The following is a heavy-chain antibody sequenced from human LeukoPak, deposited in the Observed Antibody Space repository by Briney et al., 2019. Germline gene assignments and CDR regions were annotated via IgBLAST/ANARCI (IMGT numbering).Heavy chain of an antibody. CDR2: ISSTSNYV. J-gene: IGHJ6*02. D-gene: IGHD2-2*01. Sequence: KTGGSLRLSCAASGFTFSSYNLNWVRRAPGQGLEWVSSISSTSNYVYYADSAKGRFTISRDNAKNSLYLQMNSLRAEDTAVYYCARVLGVPAGIYFHYYGMDVWGPGTTVTVSS. V-gene: IGHV3-21*01. CDR1: GFTFSSYN. CDR3: ARVLGVPAGIYFHYYGMDV.